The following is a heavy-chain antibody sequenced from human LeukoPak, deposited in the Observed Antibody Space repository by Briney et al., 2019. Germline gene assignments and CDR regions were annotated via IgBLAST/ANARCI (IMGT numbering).Heavy chain of an antibody. CDR2: ISGSGTGT. CDR3: AKGYYDYVWGSYYFDY. V-gene: IGHV3-23*01. Sequence: GGSLRLSCAASGFTFSSSAMSWVRQAPGKGLYWVSAISGSGTGTYYADSVKGRFTISRDNSRDTLYLQMNSLRAEDTAVYYCAKGYYDYVWGSYYFDYWGQGTLVTVSS. D-gene: IGHD3-16*01. CDR1: GFTFSSSA. J-gene: IGHJ4*02.